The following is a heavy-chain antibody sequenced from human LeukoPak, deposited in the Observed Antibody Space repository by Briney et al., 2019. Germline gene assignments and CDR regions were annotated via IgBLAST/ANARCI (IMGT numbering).Heavy chain of an antibody. CDR1: GGSFSGYY. CDR3: ARGRLGIAVAGTVDY. V-gene: IGHV4-34*01. D-gene: IGHD6-19*01. Sequence: SETLSLTCAVYGGSFSGYYWSWIRQPPGKGLEWIGEINHRGSTNYNPSLKSRVTISVDTSKNQFSLKLSSVTAADTAVYYCARGRLGIAVAGTVDYWGQGTLVTVSS. J-gene: IGHJ4*02. CDR2: INHRGST.